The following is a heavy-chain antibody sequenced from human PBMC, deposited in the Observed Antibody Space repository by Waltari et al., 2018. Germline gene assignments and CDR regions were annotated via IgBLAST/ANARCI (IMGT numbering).Heavy chain of an antibody. J-gene: IGHJ4*02. D-gene: IGHD1-1*01. CDR3: AKHRNWNGSFGS. V-gene: IGHV5-10-1*01. Sequence: EVQLVQSGAEVKKPGESLRISCKGSGSDFTTNWTSWVRQGPGKGLEWMGQIDPSDSYTTYSPSFQGHVTISTDKSVSTAYLQWSTVKASDTAIYYCAKHRNWNGSFGSWGQGTLVTVSS. CDR1: GSDFTTNW. CDR2: IDPSDSYT.